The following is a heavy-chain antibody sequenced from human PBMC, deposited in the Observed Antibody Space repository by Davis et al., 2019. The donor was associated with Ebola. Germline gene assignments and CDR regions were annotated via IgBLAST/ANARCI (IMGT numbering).Heavy chain of an antibody. D-gene: IGHD2-2*01. CDR1: GYSINSDYY. Sequence: PGGSLRLSCTVSGYSINSDYYWGWIRQPPGKGLEWIGSSYHSGSTYYNPSLKSRVTISVDMSKNQFSLKLKSITAADTAVYYCARGGSPAMFKGVDEWGQGTLVTVAS. CDR3: ARGGSPAMFKGVDE. CDR2: SYHSGST. V-gene: IGHV4-38-2*02. J-gene: IGHJ4*02.